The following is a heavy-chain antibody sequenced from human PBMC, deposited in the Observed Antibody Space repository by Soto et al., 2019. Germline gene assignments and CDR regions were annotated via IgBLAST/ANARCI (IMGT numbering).Heavy chain of an antibody. CDR1: EFTFRIFA. CDR2: ISYDGSRK. J-gene: IGHJ6*02. Sequence: QVHLVESGGGVVQHGSSLRLSCAASEFTFRIFAMHWLRQSPGKGLEWVAVISYDGSRKADSVKGRFTVSRDNSWNTLYLQMNSLRAEDTAIYYCARGDREDIEEVVGVRPGEYSMDVWGQGTTVTVSS. D-gene: IGHD1-26*01. CDR3: ARGDREDIEEVVGVRPGEYSMDV. V-gene: IGHV3-30-3*01.